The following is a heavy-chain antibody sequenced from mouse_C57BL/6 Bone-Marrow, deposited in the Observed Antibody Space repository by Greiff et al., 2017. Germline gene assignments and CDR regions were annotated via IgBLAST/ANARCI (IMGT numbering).Heavy chain of an antibody. CDR3: AKNWGFAY. CDR2: IDPSDSYN. D-gene: IGHD4-1*01. CDR1: GYTFTSYW. Sequence: VKLQQPGAELVKPGASVTLSCKASGYTFTSYWMQWVKQRPGQGLEWIGEIDPSDSYNNYNQKFKGKATLTVDTSSSTAYMQLSSLTSEASAVYCCAKNWGFAYWGQGTLVTVSA. J-gene: IGHJ3*01. V-gene: IGHV1-50*01.